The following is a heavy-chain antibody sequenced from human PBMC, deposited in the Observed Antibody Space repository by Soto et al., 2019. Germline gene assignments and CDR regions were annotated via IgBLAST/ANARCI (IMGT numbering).Heavy chain of an antibody. D-gene: IGHD4-4*01. J-gene: IGHJ6*02. CDR2: INPGGGNT. Sequence: VASVKVSCKASGYTFTNYAIHWVRQAPGQRLEWMGWINPGGGNTKYSQKFQGRVTITRDTSANTAYMELSSLRSEDTAVYYCARELAELTTVVYFYGMDVWGQGTTVTVS. CDR3: ARELAELTTVVYFYGMDV. V-gene: IGHV1-3*01. CDR1: GYTFTNYA.